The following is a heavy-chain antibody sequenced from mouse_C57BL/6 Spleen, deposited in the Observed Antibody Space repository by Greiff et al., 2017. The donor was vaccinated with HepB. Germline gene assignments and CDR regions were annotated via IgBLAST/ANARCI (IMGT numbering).Heavy chain of an antibody. CDR1: GYSFTSYY. D-gene: IGHD3-2*02. CDR2: IYPGSGNT. V-gene: IGHV1-66*01. Sequence: QVQLQQSGPELVKPGASVKISCKASGYSFTSYYIHWVKQRPGQGLEWIGWIYPGSGNTKYNEKFKGKATLTADTSSSTAYMQLSSLTSEDSAVYYCARRRFTAQATPFDYWGQGTTLTVSS. J-gene: IGHJ2*01. CDR3: ARRRFTAQATPFDY.